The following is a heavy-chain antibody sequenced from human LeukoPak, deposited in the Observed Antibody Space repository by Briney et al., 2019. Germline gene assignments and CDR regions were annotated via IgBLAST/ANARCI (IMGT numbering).Heavy chain of an antibody. CDR3: AKEAHSSQAFDY. D-gene: IGHD4-11*01. J-gene: IGHJ4*02. CDR1: GFTFSSYG. Sequence: GGSLRLSCAASGFTFSSYGMHWVRQAPGKGLEWVAVISYDGSNKYYADSVKGRFTISRDNSKNTLYLQMNSLRAEDTAVYYCAKEAHSSQAFDYWGQGTLVTVSS. CDR2: ISYDGSNK. V-gene: IGHV3-30*18.